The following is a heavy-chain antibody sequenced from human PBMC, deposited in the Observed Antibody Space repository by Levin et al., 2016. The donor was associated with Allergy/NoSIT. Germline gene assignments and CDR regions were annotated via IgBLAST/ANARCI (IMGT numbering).Heavy chain of an antibody. V-gene: IGHV5-51*01. J-gene: IGHJ5*01. D-gene: IGHD3-10*01. CDR2: IYPDDSAT. Sequence: VRQMPGKGLEWMGIIYPDDSATRYSPSFQGQVTISADKSTSTAYLQWDSLKASDTAMYYCARHTISTGRWIDSWGQGTLVTVSS. CDR3: ARHTISTGRWIDS.